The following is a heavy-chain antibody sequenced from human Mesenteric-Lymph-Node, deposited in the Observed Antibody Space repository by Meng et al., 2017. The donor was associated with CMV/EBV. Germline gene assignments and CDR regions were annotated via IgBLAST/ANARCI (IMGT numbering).Heavy chain of an antibody. Sequence: GGSLRLSCVVSGFTFSDYWMSWVRRAPGKGLDWVANINKDGGERHFADSVQGRFTISRDNAKNTLYLQMNTLRAEDTAVYYCARAPQELGWVSGSYNYYHYGMDVWGQGTTVTVSS. CDR3: ARAPQELGWVSGSYNYYHYGMDV. J-gene: IGHJ6*02. CDR1: GFTFSDYW. CDR2: INKDGGER. V-gene: IGHV3-7*01. D-gene: IGHD1-26*01.